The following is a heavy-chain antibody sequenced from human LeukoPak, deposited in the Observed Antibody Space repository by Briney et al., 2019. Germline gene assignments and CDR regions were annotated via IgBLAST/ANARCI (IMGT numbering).Heavy chain of an antibody. CDR1: GGTFSSYA. D-gene: IGHD6-13*01. J-gene: IGHJ4*02. CDR2: IIPIFGTA. V-gene: IGHV1-69*13. CDR3: ARRRYSSSPPGVFDY. Sequence: SVKVSCKASGGTFSSYAISWVRQAPGQGLGWMGGIIPIFGTANYAQKFQGRVTITADESTSTAYMELSSLRSEDTAVYYCARRRYSSSPPGVFDYWGQGTLVTVSS.